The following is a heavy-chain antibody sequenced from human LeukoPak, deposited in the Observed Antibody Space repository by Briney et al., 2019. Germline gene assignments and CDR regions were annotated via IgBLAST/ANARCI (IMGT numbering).Heavy chain of an antibody. CDR3: ARVSYNWFDP. Sequence: ASVKVSCKASGYTFTSYAISWVRQAPGQGLECMGRISAYNGNTYYAQNFQGRVTMTADTSTSTAYVELRSLRSDDTAVYYCARVSYNWFDPWGQGTLLTV. J-gene: IGHJ5*02. V-gene: IGHV1-18*01. CDR1: GYTFTSYA. CDR2: ISAYNGNT. D-gene: IGHD6-6*01.